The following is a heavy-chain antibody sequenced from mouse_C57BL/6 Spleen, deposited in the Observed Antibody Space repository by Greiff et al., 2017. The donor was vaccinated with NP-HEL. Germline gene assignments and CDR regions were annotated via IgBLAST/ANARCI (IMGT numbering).Heavy chain of an antibody. CDR2: IWSGGST. D-gene: IGHD2-4*01. J-gene: IGHJ4*01. V-gene: IGHV2-2*01. CDR1: GFSLTSYG. CDR3: ARFSYDYDVPYAMDY. Sequence: VKLVESGPGLVQPSQSLSITCTVSGFSLTSYGVHWVRQSPGKGLEWLGVIWSGGSTDYNAAFISSLSISKDNSKSQAFFKMNSLQADDTAIYYYARFSYDYDVPYAMDYWGQGTSVTVSS.